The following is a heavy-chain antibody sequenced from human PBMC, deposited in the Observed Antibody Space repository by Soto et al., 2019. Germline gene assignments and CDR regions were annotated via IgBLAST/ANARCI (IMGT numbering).Heavy chain of an antibody. CDR1: GGSFSSFY. D-gene: IGHD4-17*01. J-gene: IGHJ4*02. Sequence: QVQLQQWGAGLLKPSETLSLTCAVYGGSFSSFYWTWIRQPPGKGLEWIGEINHIGSTNYNPSLERRVTISLDTSKNQFSLKLSSVTAADTAVYFCATGRTVASRFDYWGQGTLVTVSS. V-gene: IGHV4-34*01. CDR2: INHIGST. CDR3: ATGRTVASRFDY.